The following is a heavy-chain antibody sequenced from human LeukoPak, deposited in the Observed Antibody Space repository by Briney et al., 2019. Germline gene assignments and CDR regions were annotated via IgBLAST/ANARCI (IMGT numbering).Heavy chain of an antibody. Sequence: GASVRVSFKPSGYIFTGYYMYWVRQASGQGLEWMGWISPNSGVTNYPQNFQGRVTMTRETSISTAYMELSRLRSDDTAVYYCAREGDSDYGDYCFDYWGQGTLVTVSS. D-gene: IGHD4-17*01. CDR1: GYIFTGYY. V-gene: IGHV1-2*02. CDR3: AREGDSDYGDYCFDY. CDR2: ISPNSGVT. J-gene: IGHJ4*02.